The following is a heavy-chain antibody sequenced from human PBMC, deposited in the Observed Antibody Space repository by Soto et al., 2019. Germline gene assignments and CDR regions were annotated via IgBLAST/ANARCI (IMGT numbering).Heavy chain of an antibody. CDR1: GFTFSDYY. CDR3: ARGELRFLEWLNLYGMDV. V-gene: IGHV3-11*01. D-gene: IGHD3-3*01. CDR2: ISSSGSTI. Sequence: GGSLRLSCAASGFTFSDYYMSWIRQAPGKGLEWVSYISSSGSTIYYADSVKGRFTISRDNAKNSLYLQMNSLRAEDTAVYYCARGELRFLEWLNLYGMDVWGQGTTVTVSS. J-gene: IGHJ6*02.